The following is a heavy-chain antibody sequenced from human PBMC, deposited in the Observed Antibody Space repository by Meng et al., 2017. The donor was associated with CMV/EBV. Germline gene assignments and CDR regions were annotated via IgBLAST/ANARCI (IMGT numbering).Heavy chain of an antibody. J-gene: IGHJ4*02. CDR1: GFTFSSYS. CDR2: ISYDGSNK. V-gene: IGHV3-30*03. CDR3: ARDRYYDSSGYALSYYFDY. D-gene: IGHD3-22*01. Sequence: GESLKISCAASGFTFSSYSMNWVRQAPGKGLEWVAVISYDGSNKYYADSVKGRFTISRDNSKNTLYLQMNSLRAEDTAVYYCARDRYYDSSGYALSYYFDYWGQGTLVTVSS.